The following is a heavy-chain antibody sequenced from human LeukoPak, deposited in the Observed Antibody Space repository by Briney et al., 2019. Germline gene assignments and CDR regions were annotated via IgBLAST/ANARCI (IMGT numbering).Heavy chain of an antibody. Sequence: PGGSLRLSCVASGFTFSTYWMSWVRQAPGKGLEWVANINQDGSDKYYVDSVKGQLTISRDNAKNSLYLQMNSLRVEDTAVYYCASDPFTISAYDAFNIWGQGTVVTVSS. V-gene: IGHV3-7*01. J-gene: IGHJ3*02. CDR3: ASDPFTISAYDAFNI. CDR1: GFTFSTYW. D-gene: IGHD3-3*02. CDR2: INQDGSDK.